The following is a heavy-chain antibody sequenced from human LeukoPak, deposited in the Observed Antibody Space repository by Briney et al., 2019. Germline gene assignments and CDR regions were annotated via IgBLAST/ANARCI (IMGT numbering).Heavy chain of an antibody. J-gene: IGHJ6*03. CDR1: GFTFSVYY. V-gene: IGHV3-11*04. CDR2: ISSSGSTI. CDR3: ARESYGWGYYYYYMDV. D-gene: IGHD2-8*02. Sequence: PGGSLRLSCAASGFTFSVYYMSWIRQAPGKGLEWVSYISSSGSTIYYADSVKGRFTISRDNAKNSLYLQMNSLRAEDTAVYYCARESYGWGYYYYYMDVWGKGTTVTVSS.